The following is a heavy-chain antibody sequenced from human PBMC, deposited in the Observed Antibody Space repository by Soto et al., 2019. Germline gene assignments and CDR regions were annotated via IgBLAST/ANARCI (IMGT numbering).Heavy chain of an antibody. CDR3: TRHLRARGIVHDVFDI. J-gene: IGHJ3*02. V-gene: IGHV3-11*06. Sequence: QVRLVESGGGLVKPGGSVRLSCAASGFSFSDYYMTWIRQAPGKGLEWVSRISNSGEDTNYADSVQGRSTISRDNGENSLYLQMTSLRAEDTAVYYCTRHLRARGIVHDVFDIWGQGTMVTVSS. CDR2: ISNSGEDT. D-gene: IGHD2-8*01. CDR1: GFSFSDYY.